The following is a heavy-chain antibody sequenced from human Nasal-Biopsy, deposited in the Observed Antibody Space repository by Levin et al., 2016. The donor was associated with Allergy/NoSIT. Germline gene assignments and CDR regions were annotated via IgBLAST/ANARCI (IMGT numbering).Heavy chain of an antibody. CDR1: GFRFSSYP. V-gene: IGHV3-30*04. Sequence: GESLKISCVASGFRFSSYPVHWVRQAPGKGLEWVAIISHDGSKRFYADSVKGRFIISRDNTRNTVSLQIDRLSREDTAVYYCGSDIRPSDSGTYYDHYSYSLDVWGQGTTVTVSS. CDR2: ISHDGSKR. CDR3: GSDIRPSDSGTYYDHYSYSLDV. D-gene: IGHD3-10*01. J-gene: IGHJ6*02.